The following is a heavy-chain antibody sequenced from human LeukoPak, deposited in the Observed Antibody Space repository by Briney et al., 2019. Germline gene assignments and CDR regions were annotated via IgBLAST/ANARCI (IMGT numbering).Heavy chain of an antibody. CDR3: AREARDYDILTGYYIY. CDR2: IIPIFGTA. Sequence: SVKVSCKASGGTFSSYAISWVRQAPGQGLEWMGGIIPIFGTANYAQKFQGRVTITSDESTSTAYMELSSLRSEDTAVYYCAREARDYDILTGYYIYWGQGTLVTVSS. D-gene: IGHD3-9*01. CDR1: GGTFSSYA. V-gene: IGHV1-69*13. J-gene: IGHJ4*02.